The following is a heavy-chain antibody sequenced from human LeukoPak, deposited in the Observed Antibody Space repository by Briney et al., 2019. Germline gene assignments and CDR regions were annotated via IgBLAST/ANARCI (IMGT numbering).Heavy chain of an antibody. V-gene: IGHV1-69*06. Sequence: SVKVSCKASGGTFSSYAISWVRQAPGQGLEWMGGIIPIFGTANYAQKFQGRVTTTADKSTSTAYMELSSLRSEDTAVCYCARGDVATITNDYWGQGTLVTVSS. CDR2: IIPIFGTA. CDR3: ARGDVATITNDY. CDR1: GGTFSSYA. J-gene: IGHJ4*02. D-gene: IGHD5-12*01.